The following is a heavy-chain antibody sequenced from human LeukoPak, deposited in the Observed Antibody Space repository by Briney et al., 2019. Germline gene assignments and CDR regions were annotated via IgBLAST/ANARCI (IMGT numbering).Heavy chain of an antibody. J-gene: IGHJ4*02. Sequence: HPGGSLRLSCSASGFTFSNYAMHWVRQAPGKGLEYVSAITTNGGNTYYADSVKGRFTISRDNSKNTLHLQMSSLRAEDTAVYYCVKGGVYINSSLFDYWGQGTLVTVSS. CDR2: ITTNGGNT. CDR1: GFTFSNYA. CDR3: VKGGVYINSSLFDY. V-gene: IGHV3-64D*06. D-gene: IGHD6-6*01.